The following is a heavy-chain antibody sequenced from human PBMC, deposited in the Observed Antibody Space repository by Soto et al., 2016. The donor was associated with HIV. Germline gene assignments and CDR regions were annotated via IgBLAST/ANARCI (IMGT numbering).Heavy chain of an antibody. CDR1: GYTFTDYY. Sequence: VQLVQVKKPGASVKVSCKASGYTFTDYYMHWVRQAPGQGLEWMGWINPNSGGTNYAQKFQGRVTMTRDASISIGYMELSRLRSDDTAVYYCARPTGIVGHYFDPWGQGTLVTVSS. CDR3: ARPTGIVGHYFDP. CDR2: INPNSGGT. D-gene: IGHD1-26*01. V-gene: IGHV1-2*02. J-gene: IGHJ5*02.